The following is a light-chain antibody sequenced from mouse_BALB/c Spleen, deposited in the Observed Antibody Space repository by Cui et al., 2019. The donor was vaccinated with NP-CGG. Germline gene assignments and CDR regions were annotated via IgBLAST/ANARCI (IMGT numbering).Light chain of an antibody. CDR3: ALWYSNHWV. V-gene: IGLV1*01. CDR2: GTN. J-gene: IGLJ1*01. Sequence: QALLTQEPALTTSPGETFTLTGRSSTGSVTTSNYANWVQEKPDHLFTGLIGGTNNRAPGVPARFSGSLIGDKAALTITGAQTEDEAIYFCALWYSNHWVFGGGTKLTVL. CDR1: TGSVTTSNY.